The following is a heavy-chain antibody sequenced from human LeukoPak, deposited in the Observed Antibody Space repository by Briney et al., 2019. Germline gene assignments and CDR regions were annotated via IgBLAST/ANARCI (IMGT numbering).Heavy chain of an antibody. J-gene: IGHJ5*02. CDR3: ARDTEGYCSSTSRLYGAARCVRWFDP. V-gene: IGHV4-39*07. D-gene: IGHD2-2*01. CDR2: IYYSGST. CDR1: GGSISSSSYY. Sequence: PSETLSLTCTVSGGSISSSSYYWGWIRQPPGKGLEWIGSIYYSGSTYYNPSLKSRVTISVDTSKNQFSLKLSSVTAADTAVYYCARDTEGYCSSTSRLYGAARCVRWFDPWGQGTLVTVSS.